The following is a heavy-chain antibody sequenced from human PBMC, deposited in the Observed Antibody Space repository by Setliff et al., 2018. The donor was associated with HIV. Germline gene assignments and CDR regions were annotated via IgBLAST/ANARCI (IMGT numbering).Heavy chain of an antibody. CDR1: GYTFTGYF. CDR3: AREYDVLTGYYISAFDI. D-gene: IGHD3-9*01. Sequence: ASVKVSCKASGYTFTGYFIHWVRPAPGRGLEWMGRINPNTGDTNYAQKFQDRVTMTRDTSINTAYMELSRLRSDDTAVYYCAREYDVLTGYYISAFDIWGQGTMVTVSS. V-gene: IGHV1-2*06. J-gene: IGHJ3*02. CDR2: INPNTGDT.